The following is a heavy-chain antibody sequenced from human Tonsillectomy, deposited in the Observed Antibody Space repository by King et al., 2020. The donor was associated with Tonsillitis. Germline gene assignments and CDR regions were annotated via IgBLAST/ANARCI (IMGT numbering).Heavy chain of an antibody. CDR1: GFTFSDYG. CDR3: AKDRFDFWSALGY. Sequence: VQLVEAGGGVVQPGRSLRVSCAASGFTFSDYGMHWVRQAPGKGLEGVAVISYDGSNKYYADFVKGLFTISSDNSKNTLYLQMNSLRAEDTAMYHCAKDRFDFWSALGYWGRGTLVTVSS. D-gene: IGHD3-3*01. J-gene: IGHJ4*02. V-gene: IGHV3-30*18. CDR2: ISYDGSNK.